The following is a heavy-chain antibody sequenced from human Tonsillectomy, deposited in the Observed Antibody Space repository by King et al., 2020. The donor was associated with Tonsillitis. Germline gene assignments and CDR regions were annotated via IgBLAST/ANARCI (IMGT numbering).Heavy chain of an antibody. V-gene: IGHV3-73*02. CDR1: GFSFSGSV. D-gene: IGHD6-6*01. J-gene: IGHJ6*02. CDR2: IRSKTNSYAT. CDR3: TRWGSSGSPPQNYYGMDV. Sequence: VQLVESGGGLVQPGGSLKLSCAASGFSFSGSVIHWVRQASGKGLEWVGRIRSKTNSYATAYGASVKGRFTISRDDSQNTAYLQMNSLKTEDTAVYYCTRWGSSGSPPQNYYGMDVWGQGTTVTVSS.